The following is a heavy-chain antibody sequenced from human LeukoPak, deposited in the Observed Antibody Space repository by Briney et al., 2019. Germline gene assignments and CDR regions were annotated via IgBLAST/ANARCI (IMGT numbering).Heavy chain of an antibody. Sequence: PSETLSLTCTVSGDSISSYYWTWIRQPPGKGLEWIGYINYSGSTNYNPSLKSRVTISVDTSKNQFSLKLSSVTAADTAVYYCARATGYCSGGSCYSVSYNWFDPWGQGTLVTVSS. CDR2: INYSGST. V-gene: IGHV4-59*08. J-gene: IGHJ5*02. CDR1: GDSISSYY. CDR3: ARATGYCSGGSCYSVSYNWFDP. D-gene: IGHD2-15*01.